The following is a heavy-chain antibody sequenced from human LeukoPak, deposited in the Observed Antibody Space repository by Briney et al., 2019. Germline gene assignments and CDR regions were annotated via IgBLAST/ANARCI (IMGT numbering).Heavy chain of an antibody. J-gene: IGHJ4*02. CDR1: RFSFSDYN. CDR2: ISSSSSYI. Sequence: GGSLRLSCAASRFSFSDYNMNWVRQAPGKGLEWVSSISSSSSYIYYADSVKGRFTISRDNAKNSLYLQMNSLRAEDTALYYCAKGWGSGSYYFDYWGQGTLVTVSS. CDR3: AKGWGSGSYYFDY. V-gene: IGHV3-21*04. D-gene: IGHD3-10*01.